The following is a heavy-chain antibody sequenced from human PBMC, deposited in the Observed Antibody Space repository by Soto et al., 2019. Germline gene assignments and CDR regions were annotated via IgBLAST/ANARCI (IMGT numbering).Heavy chain of an antibody. D-gene: IGHD3-10*01. J-gene: IGHJ5*02. CDR1: GFTFSSYA. CDR3: AREISAGFGEPWLDP. V-gene: IGHV3-23*01. Sequence: GGSLRLSCAASGFTFSSYAMNWVRQAPGKGLEWVSAVSGSGGSTYYADSVKGRFTVSRDKSKNTVYLQMTSLSADDTAVYYCAREISAGFGEPWLDPWGQGTLVTVSS. CDR2: VSGSGGST.